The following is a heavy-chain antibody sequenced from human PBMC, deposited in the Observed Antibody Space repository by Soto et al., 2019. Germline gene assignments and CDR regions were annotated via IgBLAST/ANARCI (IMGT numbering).Heavy chain of an antibody. CDR1: GFSFTSHW. CDR2: IYPYDSDT. D-gene: IGHD3-22*01. Sequence: GESLKISCQTSGFSFTSHWIGWVRQMPGKGLEWMGIIYPYDSDTRYSPSFQGQVTISADKSIGTAYLQWSSLKASDTAIYFCARQAYDTSGYRYFDFWGQGTLVTVSS. V-gene: IGHV5-51*01. J-gene: IGHJ4*02. CDR3: ARQAYDTSGYRYFDF.